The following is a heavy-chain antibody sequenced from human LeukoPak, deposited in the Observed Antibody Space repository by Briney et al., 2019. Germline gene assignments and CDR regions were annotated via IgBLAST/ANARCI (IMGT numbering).Heavy chain of an antibody. Sequence: GGSLRLSCAASGFTFSSYSTNWVRQAPGKGLEWVSSISSSSSYIYYADSVKGRFTISRDNAKNSLYLQMNSLRAEDTAVYYCARDLVYGGNRAFDICGQGTMVTVSS. D-gene: IGHD4-23*01. J-gene: IGHJ3*02. CDR3: ARDLVYGGNRAFDI. CDR1: GFTFSSYS. V-gene: IGHV3-21*01. CDR2: ISSSSSYI.